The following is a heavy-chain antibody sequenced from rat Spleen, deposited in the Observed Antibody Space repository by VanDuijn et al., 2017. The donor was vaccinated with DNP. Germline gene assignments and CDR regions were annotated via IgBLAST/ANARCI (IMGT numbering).Heavy chain of an antibody. CDR1: GFTFSDYY. CDR3: ARWRVGGDAMDA. J-gene: IGHJ4*01. Sequence: EVQLVESGGGLVQPGRSLKLSCAASGFTFSDYYMAWVRQAPTKGLEWVAYISYDGGSTYYGDSVKGRFTISRDNAKSTLYLQMDSLRSEDTATYYWARWRVGGDAMDAWGQGTSVTVSS. D-gene: IGHD1-1*01. V-gene: IGHV5-7*01. CDR2: ISYDGGST.